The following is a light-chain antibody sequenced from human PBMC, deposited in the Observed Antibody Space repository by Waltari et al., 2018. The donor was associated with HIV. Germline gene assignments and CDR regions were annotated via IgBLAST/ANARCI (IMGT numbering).Light chain of an antibody. V-gene: IGKV3-20*01. CDR2: GAT. CDR1: QTVTSDY. Sequence: IVLTQSPDTLSLSPGERAVFSCRASQTVTSDYLAWYQQKPGQPPRVRIHGATSRATGIPDRFSGSGSGSDFTLTINRLEPEDSAMYFCQQYATSQAITFGQGTRLEIK. CDR3: QQYATSQAIT. J-gene: IGKJ5*01.